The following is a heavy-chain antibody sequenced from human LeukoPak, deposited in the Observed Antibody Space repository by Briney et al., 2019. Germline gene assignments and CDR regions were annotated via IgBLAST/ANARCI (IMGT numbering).Heavy chain of an antibody. CDR2: IKSKTDGGTT. J-gene: IGHJ4*02. V-gene: IGHV3-15*01. CDR3: RAITTSIDY. D-gene: IGHD3-3*01. Sequence: EGSLRLSCAASGFTFSNAWMSWVRKAPGKGRRWVGRIKSKTDGGTTDYAAPVKGRFNISRDDSKNTLYLQMNSLKTEDTAVYYCRAITTSIDYWGQGTLVTVSS. CDR1: GFTFSNAW.